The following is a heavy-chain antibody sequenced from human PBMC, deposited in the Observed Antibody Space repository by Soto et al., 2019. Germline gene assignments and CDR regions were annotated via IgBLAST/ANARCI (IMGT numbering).Heavy chain of an antibody. CDR3: ARPARSLAVAGYFDY. J-gene: IGHJ4*02. Sequence: ASVKGSCKASGGTFCSYAIRWVRQAPGQGLEWMGGILPIFGTANYAQKFQGRVTITADESTSTAYMELSSLRSEDTAVYYCARPARSLAVAGYFDYWGQGTLVTVSS. CDR1: GGTFCSYA. CDR2: ILPIFGTA. V-gene: IGHV1-69*13. D-gene: IGHD6-19*01.